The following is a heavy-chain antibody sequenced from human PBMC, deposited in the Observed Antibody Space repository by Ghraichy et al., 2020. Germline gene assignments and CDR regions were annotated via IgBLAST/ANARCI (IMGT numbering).Heavy chain of an antibody. J-gene: IGHJ4*02. V-gene: IGHV4-4*07. D-gene: IGHD2-21*02. CDR1: GDSMSSFY. Sequence: SETLSLTCGVSGDSMSSFYWSWIRQPAGKGLEWIGRIYSSGYSNYNPSLKSRVTMSVDRSKNQFSLRMLSVTAADTAVYYCARSADRGGAWDYWGQGTLVTVSS. CDR2: IYSSGYS. CDR3: ARSADRGGAWDY.